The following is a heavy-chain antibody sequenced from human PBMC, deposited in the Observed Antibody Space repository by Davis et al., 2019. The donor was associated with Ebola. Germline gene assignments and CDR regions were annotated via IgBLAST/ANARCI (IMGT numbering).Heavy chain of an antibody. D-gene: IGHD3-22*01. CDR2: ISAYNGNT. J-gene: IGHJ4*02. CDR1: GYTFTSYG. Sequence: AASVKVSCKASGYTFTSYGISWVRQAPGQGLEWMGWISAYNGNTNYAQKLQGRVTMTRDTSTSTVYMELSSLRSEDTAVYYCARVSYYYDSSGYGGYFDYWGQGTLVTVSS. V-gene: IGHV1-18*01. CDR3: ARVSYYYDSSGYGGYFDY.